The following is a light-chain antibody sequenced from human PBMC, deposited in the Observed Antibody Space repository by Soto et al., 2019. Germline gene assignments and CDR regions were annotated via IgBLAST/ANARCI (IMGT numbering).Light chain of an antibody. CDR3: QQSYSTPRT. Sequence: DIQMTQSPSSLSASVGDRVTITCRASQSISSYLNWYQQKPGKAPKLLIYAASSLQRGVPARFSGSGSGTDFTLTISSLQPEDFATYYCQQSYSTPRTFGQGNKV. J-gene: IGKJ1*01. V-gene: IGKV1-39*01. CDR2: AAS. CDR1: QSISSY.